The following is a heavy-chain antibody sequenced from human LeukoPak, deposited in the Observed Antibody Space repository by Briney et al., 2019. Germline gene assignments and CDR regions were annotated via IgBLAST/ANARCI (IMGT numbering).Heavy chain of an antibody. CDR3: AKGLRTGVGPYMGYHYYMDV. D-gene: IGHD3-16*01. CDR2: INDNGTGT. Sequence: GGSLRLSCAASGFTFSSYAMSWVRQAPGKGLKWVSTINDNGTGTYYADSVKGRSTISRDNSYNTVSLQMNSLRDEDTGVYYCAKGLRTGVGPYMGYHYYMDVWGKGATVTVSS. J-gene: IGHJ6*03. V-gene: IGHV3-23*01. CDR1: GFTFSSYA.